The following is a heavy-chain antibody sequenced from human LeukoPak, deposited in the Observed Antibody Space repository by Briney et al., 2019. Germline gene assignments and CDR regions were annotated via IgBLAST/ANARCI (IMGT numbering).Heavy chain of an antibody. CDR2: IKQDGSEK. V-gene: IGHV3-7*01. D-gene: IGHD3-3*01. CDR1: GFTFSSYW. J-gene: IGHJ3*02. CDR3: ARVGLGITIFGVVKNAFDI. Sequence: TGGSLRLSCAASGFTFSSYWMSWVRQAPGKGLEWVANIKQDGSEKYYVDPVKGRFTISRDNAKNSLYLQMNSLRAEDTAVYYCARVGLGITIFGVVKNAFDIWGQGTMVTVSS.